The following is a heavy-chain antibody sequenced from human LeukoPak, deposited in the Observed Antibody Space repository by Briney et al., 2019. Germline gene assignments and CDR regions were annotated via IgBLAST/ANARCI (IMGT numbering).Heavy chain of an antibody. V-gene: IGHV4-59*12. CDR3: ARDLGYRVPGWFDP. D-gene: IGHD3-16*02. Sequence: SETLSLTCTVSGGSISSYYWSWIRQPPGKGLEWIGYIYYSGSTNYNPSLKSRVTISVDTSKNQFSLKLSSVTAADTAVYYCARDLGYRVPGWFDPWGQGTQVTVSS. CDR1: GGSISSYY. J-gene: IGHJ5*02. CDR2: IYYSGST.